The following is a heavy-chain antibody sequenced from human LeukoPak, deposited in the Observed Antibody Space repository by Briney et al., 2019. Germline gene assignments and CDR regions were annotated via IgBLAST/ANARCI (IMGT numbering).Heavy chain of an antibody. CDR3: SRAGDGIRDIGYGIDA. CDR2: INHSGST. V-gene: IGHV4-34*01. J-gene: IGHJ5*01. Sequence: KGLEWIGEINHSGSTNYNPSLKSRVTISVDTSKNQFSLKLSSVTAADTAVYFCSRAGDGIRDIGYGIDAWGHG. D-gene: IGHD1-14*01.